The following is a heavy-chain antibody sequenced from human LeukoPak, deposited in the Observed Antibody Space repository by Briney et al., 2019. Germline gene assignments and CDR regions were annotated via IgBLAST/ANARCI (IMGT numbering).Heavy chain of an antibody. CDR1: GFTFSSYA. V-gene: IGHV3-23*01. Sequence: PGGSLRLSYAASGFTFSSYAMSWVRQAPGKGLEWVSAISGSGGSTYYADSVKGRFTISRDNSKNTLYLQMNSLRAEDTAVYYCAKNQDDYPLYSFDYWGQGTLVTVSS. D-gene: IGHD4-11*01. J-gene: IGHJ4*02. CDR3: AKNQDDYPLYSFDY. CDR2: ISGSGGST.